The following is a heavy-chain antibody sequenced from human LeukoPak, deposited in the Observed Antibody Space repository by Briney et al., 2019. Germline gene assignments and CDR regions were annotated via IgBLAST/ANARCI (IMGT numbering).Heavy chain of an antibody. D-gene: IGHD6-6*01. V-gene: IGHV4-59*12. CDR2: IYYSGST. Sequence: PSETLSLTCTVSGGSISSYYWSWIRQPPGKRLEWIGYIYYSGSTNYNPSLKSRVTISVDTSKKQFSLKLSSVTAADTAMYYCAKDNEVAARSFDYWGQGTLVTVSS. CDR1: GGSISSYY. J-gene: IGHJ4*02. CDR3: AKDNEVAARSFDY.